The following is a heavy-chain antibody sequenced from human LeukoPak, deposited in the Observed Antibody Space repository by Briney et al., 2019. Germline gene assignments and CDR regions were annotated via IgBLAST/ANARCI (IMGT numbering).Heavy chain of an antibody. D-gene: IGHD2-2*01. CDR2: ISAYNGNT. Sequence: ASVKVSCKASGYTFTSYGISWVRQAPGQGLEWMGWISAYNGNTNYAQRLQGRVTMTTDTSTSTAYVELRSLRSDDTAVYYCARDGVVPAATHWGQGTLVTVSS. CDR3: ARDGVVPAATH. V-gene: IGHV1-18*01. J-gene: IGHJ4*02. CDR1: GYTFTSYG.